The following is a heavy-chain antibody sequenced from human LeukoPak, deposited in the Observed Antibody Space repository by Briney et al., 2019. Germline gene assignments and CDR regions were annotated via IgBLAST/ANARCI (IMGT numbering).Heavy chain of an antibody. Sequence: SETLSLTCTVSGGSISSSNYCWGWIRQPPGKGLEWIGTICYSGSTFYNPSLKSRVTMSVDTSRNQFSLKLNSVTAADTAVYYCARDVLRWGQGTLVTVSS. J-gene: IGHJ4*02. CDR1: GGSISSSNYC. CDR2: ICYSGST. V-gene: IGHV4-39*07. CDR3: ARDVLR.